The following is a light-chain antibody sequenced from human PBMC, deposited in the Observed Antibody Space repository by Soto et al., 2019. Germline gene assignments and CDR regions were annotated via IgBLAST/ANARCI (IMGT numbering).Light chain of an antibody. CDR2: DAS. CDR1: QSISSY. CDR3: QQRSNWPPIT. V-gene: IGKV3-11*01. Sequence: EIVLTQSPATLSLSPGERATLSCRASQSISSYLAWYQQKPGQAPRLLIYDASNRATGIPARFSGSGSGTDFPLTISILEPEDCAVYYCQQRSNWPPITFGQGTRLEIK. J-gene: IGKJ5*01.